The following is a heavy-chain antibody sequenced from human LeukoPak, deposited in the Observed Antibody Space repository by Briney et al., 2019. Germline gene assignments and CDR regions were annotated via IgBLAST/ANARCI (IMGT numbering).Heavy chain of an antibody. CDR2: ICYGGST. CDR3: ARDLRYSGSYYAAFDI. J-gene: IGHJ3*02. CDR1: GGSISSYY. D-gene: IGHD1-26*01. Sequence: PSETLSLTCTVSGGSISSYYWSWIRQPPGKGLEWIGYICYGGSTNYNPSLKSRVTISVDTSKNQFSLKLSSVTAADTVVYYCARDLRYSGSYYAAFDIWGQGTMVTVSS. V-gene: IGHV4-59*01.